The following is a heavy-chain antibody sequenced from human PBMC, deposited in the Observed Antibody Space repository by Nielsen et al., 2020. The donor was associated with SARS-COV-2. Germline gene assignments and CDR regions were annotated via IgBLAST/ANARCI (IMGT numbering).Heavy chain of an antibody. V-gene: IGHV4-59*01. CDR1: GGSISSYS. D-gene: IGHD5-12*01. CDR2: IFYTGNT. J-gene: IGHJ3*02. Sequence: SETLSLTCTVSGGSISSYSWSWIRQPPGKGLEWIGCIFYTGNTYYNPSFQSRVTISVDTSQNQFSLKLSSATAADTALYYCARSGYSYGPLDAFDIWGQGTVVTVSS. CDR3: ARSGYSYGPLDAFDI.